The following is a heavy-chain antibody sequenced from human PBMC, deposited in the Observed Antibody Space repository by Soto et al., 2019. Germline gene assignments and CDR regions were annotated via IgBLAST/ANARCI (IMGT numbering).Heavy chain of an antibody. CDR1: GYTFTAYY. CDR3: ARVGMVYGDYPPSSQHYYYYGMDV. V-gene: IGHV1-2*04. Sequence: GSVMVSCKASGYTFTAYYMHWVRPAPGQRLEWMGWINPNSCGTNYAQKFQGWVTMTRDTSISTAYMELSRLRSDDTAVYYCARVGMVYGDYPPSSQHYYYYGMDVWGQGTTVTVS. CDR2: INPNSCGT. J-gene: IGHJ6*02. D-gene: IGHD4-17*01.